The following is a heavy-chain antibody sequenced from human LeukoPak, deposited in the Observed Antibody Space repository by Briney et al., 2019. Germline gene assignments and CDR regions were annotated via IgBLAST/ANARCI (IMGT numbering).Heavy chain of an antibody. J-gene: IGHJ2*01. Sequence: SETLSFTCTVSGGSVSSGSYYWSWIRQPPGKGLEWIGYIYYSGSTNYNPSLKSRVTISVDTSKNQFSLKLSSVTAADTAVYYCASGGGLYCSSTSCHYWYFDLWGRGTLVTVSS. V-gene: IGHV4-61*01. CDR2: IYYSGST. CDR1: GGSVSSGSYY. D-gene: IGHD2-2*01. CDR3: ASGGGLYCSSTSCHYWYFDL.